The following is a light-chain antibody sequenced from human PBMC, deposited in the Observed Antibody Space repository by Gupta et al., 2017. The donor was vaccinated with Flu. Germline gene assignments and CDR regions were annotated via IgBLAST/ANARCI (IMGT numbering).Light chain of an antibody. V-gene: IGKV3-20*01. CDR3: QQDGSSPT. Sequence: EIVLTQSPGTLSLSPGERATLSCRASQSVGSTYLAWYQQKPGQAPRLLIYGASSRATGFPDRIRGSGSGTDFTLTSSRLEPEDFAVYYCQQDGSSPTFGQGTKLEIK. J-gene: IGKJ2*01. CDR2: GAS. CDR1: QSVGSTY.